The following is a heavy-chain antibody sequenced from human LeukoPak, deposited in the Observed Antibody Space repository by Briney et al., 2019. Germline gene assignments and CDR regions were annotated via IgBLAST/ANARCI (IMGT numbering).Heavy chain of an antibody. J-gene: IGHJ6*02. D-gene: IGHD3-10*01. CDR1: GFTFDDYG. Sequence: GGSLRLSCAASGFTFDDYGMSWVRQAPGKGLEWVSGISWNSGSIGYADSVKGRFTISRDNAKNSLYLQMNSLRAEDTALYYCAKDIGSGSYADYYYYGMDVWGQGTTVTVSS. CDR3: AKDIGSGSYADYYYYGMDV. CDR2: ISWNSGSI. V-gene: IGHV3-9*01.